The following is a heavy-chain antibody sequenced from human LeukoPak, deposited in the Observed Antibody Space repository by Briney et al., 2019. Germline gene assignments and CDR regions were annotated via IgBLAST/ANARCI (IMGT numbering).Heavy chain of an antibody. J-gene: IGHJ4*02. Sequence: SATLSLTCTVSGGSIGSSSYYWGWIRQPPGKGLEWIGSIYYSGSTYYNPSLKSRVTISVDTAKNQFSLKLSSVTAADTAVYYCARHEYPSYYDFWSGYSPPGHFDYWGQGTLVTVSS. CDR3: ARHEYPSYYDFWSGYSPPGHFDY. CDR2: IYYSGST. V-gene: IGHV4-39*01. CDR1: GGSIGSSSYY. D-gene: IGHD3-3*01.